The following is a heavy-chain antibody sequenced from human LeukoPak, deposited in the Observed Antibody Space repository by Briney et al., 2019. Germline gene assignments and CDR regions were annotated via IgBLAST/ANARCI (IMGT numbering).Heavy chain of an antibody. J-gene: IGHJ4*02. V-gene: IGHV3-30*02. Sequence: VGSLRLSCAASGFTFSSYGMHWVRQAAGKGLDGVAFIRYDGSKEYYADSVKGRFTISRENSKNTLYLQMNSLKTEDTAVYYCAKDSRYYYVDYWGQGTLVTVSS. CDR1: GFTFSSYG. CDR3: AKDSRYYYVDY. CDR2: IRYDGSKE. D-gene: IGHD1-14*01.